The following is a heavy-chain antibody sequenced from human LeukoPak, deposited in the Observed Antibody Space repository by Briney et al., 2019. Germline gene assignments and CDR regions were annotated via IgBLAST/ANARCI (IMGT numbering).Heavy chain of an antibody. CDR2: ISGSGGST. J-gene: IGHJ4*02. Sequence: GGSLRLSCAASGFTFSSYAMSWVRQAPGKGLESVSAISGSGGSTYYADSVKGRFTISRDNSKNTLYLQMNSLRAEDTAVYYCAKLKSRYFDWLTPNYWGQGTLVTVSS. V-gene: IGHV3-23*01. D-gene: IGHD3-9*01. CDR3: AKLKSRYFDWLTPNY. CDR1: GFTFSSYA.